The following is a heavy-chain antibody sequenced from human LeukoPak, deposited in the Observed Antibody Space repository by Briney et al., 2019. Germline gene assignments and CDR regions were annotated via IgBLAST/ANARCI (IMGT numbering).Heavy chain of an antibody. Sequence: GWSLRLSCAASGFTFSSYAMHWVRQAPGKGLEWVAVISYDGSNKYYADSVKGRFTISRDNSKNTLYLQMNSLRAEDTAVYYCAKDVFKWLRYFDYWGQGTLVTVSS. CDR1: GFTFSSYA. CDR3: AKDVFKWLRYFDY. J-gene: IGHJ4*02. D-gene: IGHD5-12*01. V-gene: IGHV3-30*04. CDR2: ISYDGSNK.